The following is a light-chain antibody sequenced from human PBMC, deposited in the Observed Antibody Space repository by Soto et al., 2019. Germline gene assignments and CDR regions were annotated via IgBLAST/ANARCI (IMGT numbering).Light chain of an antibody. CDR2: AAS. J-gene: IGKJ5*01. Sequence: DIHMTQSPSSLSASLGYTFTITCRASQGIRNYLAWYQQKPVKAPKLLXYAASTLQSGVPSRFSGSGSGTDFTLTIRSLQNEDVANYYCQRCDNARRSTFGQGTRLEIK. V-gene: IGKV1-27*01. CDR3: QRCDNARRST. CDR1: QGIRNY.